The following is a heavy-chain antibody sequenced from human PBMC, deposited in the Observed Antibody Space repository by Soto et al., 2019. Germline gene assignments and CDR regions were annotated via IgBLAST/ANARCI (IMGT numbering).Heavy chain of an antibody. CDR1: GYTFTSYG. D-gene: IGHD4-17*01. J-gene: IGHJ4*02. CDR3: ARESDDYGDYPSY. V-gene: IGHV1-18*04. CDR2: ISAYNGNT. Sequence: ASVKVSFKASGYTFTSYGISWLRQAPGQGLEWMGWISAYNGNTNYAQKLQGRVTLTTDTSTSTAYMELRSLRSDDTAVYYCARESDDYGDYPSYWGQGTLVTVSS.